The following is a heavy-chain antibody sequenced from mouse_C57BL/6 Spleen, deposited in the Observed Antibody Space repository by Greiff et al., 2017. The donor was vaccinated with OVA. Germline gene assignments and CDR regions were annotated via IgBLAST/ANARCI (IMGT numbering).Heavy chain of an antibody. D-gene: IGHD2-2*01. CDR2: IDPSDSYT. J-gene: IGHJ4*01. Sequence: QVQLQQPGAELVRPGTSVKLSCKASGYTFTSYWMHWVKQRPGQGLEWIGVIDPSDSYTNYNQKFKGKATLTVDTSSSTAYMQLSSLTSEDSAVYYCAPGGYPYARDYWGQGTSVTVSS. V-gene: IGHV1-59*01. CDR1: GYTFTSYW. CDR3: APGGYPYARDY.